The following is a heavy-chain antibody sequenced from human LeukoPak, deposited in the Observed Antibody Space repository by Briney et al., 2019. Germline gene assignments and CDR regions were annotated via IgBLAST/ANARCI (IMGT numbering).Heavy chain of an antibody. CDR3: ARHPELYFFDY. CDR1: GGSISSYY. V-gene: IGHV4-59*08. CDR2: ISYSGST. D-gene: IGHD3-10*01. Sequence: SETLSLTCTVSGGSISSYYWSWIRQPPGKGLEWIGYISYSGSTNYNPSLKSRVTISADTSENQVSLTLSSVTAADTAVYYCARHPELYFFDYWGQGTLVTVSS. J-gene: IGHJ4*02.